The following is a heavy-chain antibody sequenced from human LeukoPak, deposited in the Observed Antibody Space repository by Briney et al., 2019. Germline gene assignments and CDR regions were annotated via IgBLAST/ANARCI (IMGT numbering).Heavy chain of an antibody. CDR1: GGSISSYY. CDR2: IYYSGST. Sequence: PPETLSLTCTVSGGSISSYYWSWIRQPPGKGLEWIGYIYYSGSTKYNPSLKSRVTISVDTSKNQFSLKLSSVTAADTAVYYCAREKSRNYYDSTGYYWDYWGQGTLVTVSS. CDR3: AREKSRNYYDSTGYYWDY. V-gene: IGHV4-59*01. D-gene: IGHD3-22*01. J-gene: IGHJ4*02.